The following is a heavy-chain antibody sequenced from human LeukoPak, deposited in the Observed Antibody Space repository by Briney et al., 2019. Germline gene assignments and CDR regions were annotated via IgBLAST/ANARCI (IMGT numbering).Heavy chain of an antibody. CDR3: SAYYYDTSAAYYFDY. CDR1: GGSISSSSYY. J-gene: IGHJ4*02. CDR2: FYYSGST. D-gene: IGHD3-22*01. Sequence: SETLSLTCTVSGGSISSSSYYWGWIRQPPGKGLEWSGSFYYSGSTYYNPSLKSRVTMSVDTSKNQFSLKLSSVTAADTAVYYCSAYYYDTSAAYYFDYWGQGTLVTVSS. V-gene: IGHV4-39*01.